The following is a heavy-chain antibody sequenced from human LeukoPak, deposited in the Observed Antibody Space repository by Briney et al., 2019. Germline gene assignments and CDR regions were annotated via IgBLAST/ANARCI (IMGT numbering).Heavy chain of an antibody. Sequence: GSLRLSCAASGVTFSSYGFYWVRQAPGKGLEWVASIRYDESNQYYADSVKGRFTISRDNSKNTLYLEMSTLRVEDTAIYYCAKDGSRGSYYLLGYWGQGTVVTVSS. CDR2: IRYDESNQ. D-gene: IGHD1-26*01. J-gene: IGHJ4*02. CDR3: AKDGSRGSYYLLGY. V-gene: IGHV3-30*02. CDR1: GVTFSSYG.